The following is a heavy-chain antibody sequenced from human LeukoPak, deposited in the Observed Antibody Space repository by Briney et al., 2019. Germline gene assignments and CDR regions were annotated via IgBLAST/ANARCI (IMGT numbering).Heavy chain of an antibody. D-gene: IGHD3-10*01. CDR2: ISYDGSNK. J-gene: IGHJ4*02. Sequence: PGGSLRLSCAASGFTFSSYGMHWVREAPGKGLGWVAVISYDGSNKYYADSVKGRFTISGDNSKNTLYLQMNSLRAEDTAVYYCAKECDYGSGSYSCFDYWGQGTLVTVSS. CDR3: AKECDYGSGSYSCFDY. V-gene: IGHV3-30*18. CDR1: GFTFSSYG.